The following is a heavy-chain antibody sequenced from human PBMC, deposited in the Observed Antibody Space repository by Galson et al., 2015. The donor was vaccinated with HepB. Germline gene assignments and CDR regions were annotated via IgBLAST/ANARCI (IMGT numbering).Heavy chain of an antibody. D-gene: IGHD4-17*01. CDR3: ARGHVGADYYYGMDV. Sequence: SLRLSCAASGFTFSSYGMHWVRQAPGKGLEWVAVIWYDGSNKYYADSVKGRFTISRDNSKNTLYLQMNSLRAEDTAVYYCARGHVGADYYYGMDVWGQGTTVTVSS. J-gene: IGHJ6*02. CDR2: IWYDGSNK. CDR1: GFTFSSYG. V-gene: IGHV3-33*01.